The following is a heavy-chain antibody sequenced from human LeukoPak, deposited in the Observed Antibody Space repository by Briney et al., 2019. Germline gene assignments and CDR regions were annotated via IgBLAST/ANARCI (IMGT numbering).Heavy chain of an antibody. J-gene: IGHJ4*02. Sequence: GGSLRLSCAASEFVFSDYYMSWVHQAPGKGLEWVSYISSGGDTKYYADSVKGRFTISRDNAKNSLYLQMNNLRAEDTAVYYCAREMGGDYGSGTFFDLWGQGNMVTVSS. CDR1: EFVFSDYY. CDR3: AREMGGDYGSGTFFDL. D-gene: IGHD3-10*01. V-gene: IGHV3-11*01. CDR2: ISSGGDTK.